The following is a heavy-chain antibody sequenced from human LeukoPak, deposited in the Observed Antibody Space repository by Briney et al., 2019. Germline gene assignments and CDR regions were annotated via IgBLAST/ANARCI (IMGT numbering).Heavy chain of an antibody. Sequence: QPGRSLRLSCAASGFTFNNYVMRWVRQAPGKGLEWVALISYDGGNKYYADSVRGRFTISRDNSKNTLYLQMNSLRPEDTAVYYCARDFEGFCGGDCYSMDFWGQGTLATVSS. CDR1: GFTFNNYV. CDR2: ISYDGGNK. J-gene: IGHJ4*02. D-gene: IGHD2-21*02. V-gene: IGHV3-30*03. CDR3: ARDFEGFCGGDCYSMDF.